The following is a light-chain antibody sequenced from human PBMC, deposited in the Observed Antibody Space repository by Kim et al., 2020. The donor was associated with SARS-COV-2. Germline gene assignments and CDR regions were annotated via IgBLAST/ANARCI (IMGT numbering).Light chain of an antibody. CDR2: GNS. J-gene: IGLJ2*01. CDR1: SSNIGAGYY. V-gene: IGLV1-40*01. Sequence: GVTISGTQSSSNIGAGYYVHWYQQLPGTAPKLLIYGNSNRPSGVPDRFSGSKSGTSASLAITGLQAEDEADYYCQSYDSSLSGVVFGGGTQLTVL. CDR3: QSYDSSLSGVV.